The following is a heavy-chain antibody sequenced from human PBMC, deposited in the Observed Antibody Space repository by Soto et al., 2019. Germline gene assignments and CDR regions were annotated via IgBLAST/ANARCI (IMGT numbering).Heavy chain of an antibody. CDR3: ASWNPSRRPQMRIDAFDI. D-gene: IGHD1-1*01. CDR1: GYSFTSYW. V-gene: IGHV5-51*01. CDR2: IYPGDSDT. Sequence: GESLKISCKGSGYSFTSYWIGWVRQMPGKGLEWMGIIYPGDSDTRYSPSFQGQVTISADKSISTAYLQWSSLKASDTAMYYCASWNPSRRPQMRIDAFDIWGQGTMVTVSS. J-gene: IGHJ3*02.